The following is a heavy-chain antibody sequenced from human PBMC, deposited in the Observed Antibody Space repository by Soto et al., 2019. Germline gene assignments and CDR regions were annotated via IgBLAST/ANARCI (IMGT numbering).Heavy chain of an antibody. CDR1: GDSISNGDYY. V-gene: IGHV4-30-4*01. CDR3: AREMVYRAGSFPLF. J-gene: IGHJ4*02. D-gene: IGHD2-15*01. CDR2: IYHSGTT. Sequence: SETLSLTCTVSGDSISNGDYYWNWIRQPPGKGLEWIGYIYHSGTTFYNPSLKSRVSISIDTSRNQFSLKLSSVTAADTAVYYFAREMVYRAGSFPLFWGPRFLVTV.